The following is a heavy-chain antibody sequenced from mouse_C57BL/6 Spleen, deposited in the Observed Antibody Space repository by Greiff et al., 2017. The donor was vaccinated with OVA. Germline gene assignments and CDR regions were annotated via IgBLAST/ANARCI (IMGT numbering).Heavy chain of an antibody. CDR1: GFTFTDYY. V-gene: IGHV7-3*01. D-gene: IGHD4-1*02. CDR3: ARSAQLGWFAY. Sequence: DVMLVESGGGLVQPGGSLSLSCAASGFTFTDYYMSWVRQPPGKALEWLGFIRNKANGYTTEYSASVKGRFTISRDNSQSILYLQMNALRAEDSATYYCARSAQLGWFAYWGQGTLVTVSA. J-gene: IGHJ3*01. CDR2: IRNKANGYTT.